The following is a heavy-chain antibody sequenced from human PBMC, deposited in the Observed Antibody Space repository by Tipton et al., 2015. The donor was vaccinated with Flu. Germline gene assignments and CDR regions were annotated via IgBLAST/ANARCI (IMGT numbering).Heavy chain of an antibody. D-gene: IGHD6-13*01. CDR1: GFTFSSYE. Sequence: SLRLSSAASGFTFSSYEMNWVRQAPGKGLEWVSYISSSGSTIYYADSVKGRFTISRDNTKNSLYLQMNSLRAEDTAVYYCARDPTGIAAAGTVGWGQGTLVTVSS. CDR3: ARDPTGIAAAGTVG. J-gene: IGHJ4*02. CDR2: ISSSGSTI. V-gene: IGHV3-48*03.